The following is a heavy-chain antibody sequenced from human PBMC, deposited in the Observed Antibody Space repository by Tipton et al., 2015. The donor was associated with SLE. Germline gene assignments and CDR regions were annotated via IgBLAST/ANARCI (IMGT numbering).Heavy chain of an antibody. CDR1: GGSISSYY. D-gene: IGHD6-13*01. V-gene: IGHV4-31*02. CDR2: IYYSGST. Sequence: LRLSCTVSGGSISSYYWSWIRQHPGKGLEWIGYIYYSGSTYYNLSLKSRVTISVDTSKNQFSLKLSSVTAADTAVYYCARAVPGIAAAGDAFDIWGQGTMVTVSS. J-gene: IGHJ3*02. CDR3: ARAVPGIAAAGDAFDI.